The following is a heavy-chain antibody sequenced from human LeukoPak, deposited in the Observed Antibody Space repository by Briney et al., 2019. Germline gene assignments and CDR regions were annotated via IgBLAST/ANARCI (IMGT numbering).Heavy chain of an antibody. CDR3: AREEEVLTSHYYYYGMDV. V-gene: IGHV4-59*01. J-gene: IGHJ6*04. D-gene: IGHD3-22*01. CDR2: IYYSGST. Sequence: SETLSLTCAVYGGSFSGYYWSWIRQPPGKGLEWIGYIYYSGSTNYNPSLKSRVTISVDTSKNQFSLRLSSVTAADTAVYYCAREEEVLTSHYYYYGMDVWGKGTTVTVSS. CDR1: GGSFSGYY.